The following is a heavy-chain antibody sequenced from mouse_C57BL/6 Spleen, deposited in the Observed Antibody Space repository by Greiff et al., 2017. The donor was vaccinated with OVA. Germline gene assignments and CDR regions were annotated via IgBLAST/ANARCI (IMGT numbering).Heavy chain of an antibody. Sequence: VKLQQPGAELVKPGASVKLSCKASGYTFTSYWMHWVKQRPGQGLEWIGMIHPNSGSTNYNEKFKSKATLTVDKSSSTAYMQLSSLTSEDSAVYYCARERFITTVVATDFDYWGQGTTLTVSS. V-gene: IGHV1-64*01. CDR2: IHPNSGST. D-gene: IGHD1-1*01. J-gene: IGHJ2*01. CDR3: ARERFITTVVATDFDY. CDR1: GYTFTSYW.